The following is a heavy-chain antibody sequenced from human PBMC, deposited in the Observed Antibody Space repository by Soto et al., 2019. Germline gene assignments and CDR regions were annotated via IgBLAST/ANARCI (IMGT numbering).Heavy chain of an antibody. CDR2: INHSGST. CDR3: GGGVRGSWYPFAY. J-gene: IGHJ4*02. V-gene: IGHV4-34*01. CDR1: GGSFSGYY. Sequence: SETLSLTCAVYGGSFSGYYWSWIRQPPGKGLEWIGEINHSGSTNYNPSLKSRVTISVDTSKNQFSLKLSSVTAADTAVYYCGGGVRGSWYPFAYGGKGTLVPVSS. D-gene: IGHD2-15*01.